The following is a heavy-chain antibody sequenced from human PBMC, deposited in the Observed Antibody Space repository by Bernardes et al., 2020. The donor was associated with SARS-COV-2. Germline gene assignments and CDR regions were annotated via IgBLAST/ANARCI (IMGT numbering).Heavy chain of an antibody. Sequence: VDALCLSCAASGFTFSNSWLYWVRQAPGQGLLWVSRLNGDGSRTTYADSVKGRFTISRDNTENTLYLQMNSLRAEDTAVYYCVRGPSDGHGRFEYWGQGTLGTVAS. J-gene: IGHJ4*02. CDR2: LNGDGSRT. V-gene: IGHV3-74*01. CDR1: GFTFSNSW. CDR3: VRGPSDGHGRFEY.